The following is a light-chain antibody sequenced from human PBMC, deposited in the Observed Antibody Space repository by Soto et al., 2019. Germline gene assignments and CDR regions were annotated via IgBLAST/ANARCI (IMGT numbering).Light chain of an antibody. CDR1: QTVSTIY. V-gene: IGKV3-20*01. J-gene: IGKJ2*01. CDR3: QQYGSSQYT. Sequence: EIVLTQSPGTLSLSPGERATLSCRASQTVSTIYLAWYQQKPGQAHRLLIYGASSRATGIPDRFSGSGSGTDFTRTISRLEPADFAVYYCQQYGSSQYTFGQGTKLEIK. CDR2: GAS.